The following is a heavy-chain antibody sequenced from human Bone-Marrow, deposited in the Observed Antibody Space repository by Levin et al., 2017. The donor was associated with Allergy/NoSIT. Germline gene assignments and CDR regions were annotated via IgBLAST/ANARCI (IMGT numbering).Heavy chain of an antibody. D-gene: IGHD1-14*01. Sequence: SQTLSLTCGVSNYSISSGFYWGWIRQPPGKGLEWIGNIDHTGSTYYNPSLRSRVTMSVDTSKNQFALRLTSLTAADTAVYYCAREGTPQSWDYWGQGTLVTVSS. CDR1: NYSISSGFY. J-gene: IGHJ4*02. CDR2: IDHTGST. CDR3: AREGTPQSWDY. V-gene: IGHV4-38-2*02.